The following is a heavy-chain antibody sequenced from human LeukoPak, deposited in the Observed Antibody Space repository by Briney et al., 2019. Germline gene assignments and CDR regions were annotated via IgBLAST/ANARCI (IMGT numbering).Heavy chain of an antibody. Sequence: SETLSLTCAVSGGSIRRDGNLWGWIRQPPGKGLEWIGTISHGGRTYYNPSLKSRVTVSVETTKNQFSLNLSSVTAADTAVYYCARAGYCSSTSCRKPKEPFDYWGQGTLVTVSS. J-gene: IGHJ4*02. D-gene: IGHD2-2*01. CDR3: ARAGYCSSTSCRKPKEPFDY. V-gene: IGHV4-39*01. CDR1: GGSIRRDGNL. CDR2: ISHGGRT.